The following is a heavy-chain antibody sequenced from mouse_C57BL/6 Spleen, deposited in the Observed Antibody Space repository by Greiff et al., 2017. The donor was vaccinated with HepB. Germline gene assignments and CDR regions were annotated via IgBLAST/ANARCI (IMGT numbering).Heavy chain of an antibody. V-gene: IGHV1-22*01. CDR3: ARGSKGYWYFDV. D-gene: IGHD2-5*01. CDR2: INPNNGGT. CDR1: GYTFTDYN. Sequence: EVQLQQSGPELVKPGASVKMSCKASGYTFTDYNMHWVKQSHGKSLEWIGYINPNNGGTSYNQKFKGKATLTVDKSSSAADMELRSLTAEDAAVYYCARGSKGYWYFDVWGTGTTVTVSS. J-gene: IGHJ1*03.